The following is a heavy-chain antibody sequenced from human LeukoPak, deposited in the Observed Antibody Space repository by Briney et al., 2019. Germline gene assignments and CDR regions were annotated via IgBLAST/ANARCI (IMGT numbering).Heavy chain of an antibody. CDR1: GFTFSSYW. Sequence: GGSLRLSCAASGFTFSSYWMSWVRQAPGKGLEWVANIKQDGSEKYYVDSVKGRSTISRDNAKNSLYLQMNSLRAEDTALYYCARGHFDSSGQSDSWGQGTLVTVSS. CDR3: ARGHFDSSGQSDS. CDR2: IKQDGSEK. V-gene: IGHV3-7*01. D-gene: IGHD3-22*01. J-gene: IGHJ5*01.